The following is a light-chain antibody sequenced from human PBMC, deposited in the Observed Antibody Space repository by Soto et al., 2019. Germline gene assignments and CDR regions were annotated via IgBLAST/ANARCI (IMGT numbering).Light chain of an antibody. CDR1: SSDVGGYNF. CDR2: DVN. Sequence: QSALTQPRSVSGSPGQSVTISCTETSSDVGGYNFVSWYQQHPGKAPKLIIYDVNQRPSGVPDRFSGSKSGNTASLTISGLQAEDEADYYCLSYKANVLFGGGTKLTVL. V-gene: IGLV2-11*01. CDR3: LSYKANVL. J-gene: IGLJ2*01.